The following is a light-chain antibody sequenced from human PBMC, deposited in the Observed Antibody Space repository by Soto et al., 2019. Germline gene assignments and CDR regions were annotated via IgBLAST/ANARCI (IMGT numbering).Light chain of an antibody. J-gene: IGLJ3*02. CDR3: CSYAGSYSWV. CDR1: SSNVGGYNY. V-gene: IGLV2-11*01. CDR2: DVT. Sequence: QSALTQPRSVSGSPGQSVTISCTGTSSNVGGYNYVSWYQQHPGIAPQLIIYDVTKRPSGVPDRFSGSKSGNTASLTISGLRAEDEADYYCCSYAGSYSWVFGGGTKLTVL.